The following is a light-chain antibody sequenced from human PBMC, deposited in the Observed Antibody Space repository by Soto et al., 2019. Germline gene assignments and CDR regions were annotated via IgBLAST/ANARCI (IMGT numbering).Light chain of an antibody. CDR2: DVS. V-gene: IGLV2-14*01. Sequence: QSVLTQPASLSGSPGQWITISCTGTSSDVGGYNYVSWYQQHPDKAPKLIIYDVSNRPSGVSNRFSGSKSGNAASLTISGLAAEDEADYYCSSYTTSSTLIFGGGTKLTVL. CDR1: SSDVGGYNY. J-gene: IGLJ2*01. CDR3: SSYTTSSTLI.